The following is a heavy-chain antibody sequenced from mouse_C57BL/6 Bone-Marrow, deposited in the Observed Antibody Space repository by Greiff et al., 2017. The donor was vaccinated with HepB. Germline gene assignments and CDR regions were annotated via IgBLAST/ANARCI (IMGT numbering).Heavy chain of an antibody. CDR1: GYTFTSYW. CDR3: ARRGRSSLFHWYFDV. Sequence: QVQLQQPGAELVRPGSSVKLSCKASGYTFTSYWMDWVKQRPGQGLEWIGNIYPSDSETHYNQKFKDKATLTVDKSSSTAYMQLSSLTSEDSAVYYCARRGRSSLFHWYFDVWGTGTTVTVSS. CDR2: IYPSDSET. D-gene: IGHD1-1*01. V-gene: IGHV1-61*01. J-gene: IGHJ1*03.